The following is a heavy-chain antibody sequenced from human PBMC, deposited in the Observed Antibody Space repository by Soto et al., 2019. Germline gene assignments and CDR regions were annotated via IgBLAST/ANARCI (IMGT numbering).Heavy chain of an antibody. Sequence: QVQLQESGPGLVKPSGTLSLTCAVSGGSISSSNWWSWVRQPPGKGLEGIGEIYHSGSTNYNPSLKSRVTISVDKSKNQFSLQLSSVTAADTAVYYCARAPHFDWLLYRAVYFDYWGQGTLVTVSS. J-gene: IGHJ4*02. CDR1: GGSISSSNW. V-gene: IGHV4-4*02. CDR3: ARAPHFDWLLYRAVYFDY. D-gene: IGHD3-9*01. CDR2: IYHSGST.